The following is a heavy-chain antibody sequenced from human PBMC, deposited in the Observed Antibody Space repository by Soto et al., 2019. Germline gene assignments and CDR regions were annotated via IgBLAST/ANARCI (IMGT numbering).Heavy chain of an antibody. Sequence: GGSLRLSCAASGFTFEDYAMHWVRQAPGKGLEWVSGISWNSGGVDYADSVKGRFTISRDNAKNSLYLQMNSLRAEDTALYHCAKGSWALVPAASDAFDIWGQGTMVTVSS. J-gene: IGHJ3*02. CDR1: GFTFEDYA. V-gene: IGHV3-9*01. D-gene: IGHD2-2*01. CDR2: ISWNSGGV. CDR3: AKGSWALVPAASDAFDI.